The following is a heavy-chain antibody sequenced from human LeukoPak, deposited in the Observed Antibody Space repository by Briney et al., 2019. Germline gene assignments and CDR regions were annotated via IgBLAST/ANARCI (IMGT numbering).Heavy chain of an antibody. D-gene: IGHD3-3*01. CDR1: GFTFSSYA. J-gene: IGHJ3*02. Sequence: GGSLRLSCAASGFTFSSYAMSWVRQAPGKGLEWVSAISGSGGSTYYADSVKGRFTISRDNAKNSLYLQMNSLRAENTAVYYCARAQNYDFWSGYNTYAFDIWGQGTMVTVSS. V-gene: IGHV3-23*01. CDR3: ARAQNYDFWSGYNTYAFDI. CDR2: ISGSGGST.